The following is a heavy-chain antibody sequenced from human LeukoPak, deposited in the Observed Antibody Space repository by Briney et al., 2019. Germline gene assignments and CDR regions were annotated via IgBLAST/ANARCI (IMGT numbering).Heavy chain of an antibody. J-gene: IGHJ4*02. V-gene: IGHV4-39*02. CDR2: IYSSGST. CDR1: GASVSGSPYY. CDR3: ARVLRVAGDFDY. Sequence: SETLSLTCTVSGASVSGSPYYWGWIRQPPGKGLEWIGSIYSSGSTYYNTSLQSRVTISIETSKNQISLKLSSVTAADTAVYYCARVLRVAGDFDYWGQGTLVTVSS. D-gene: IGHD6-19*01.